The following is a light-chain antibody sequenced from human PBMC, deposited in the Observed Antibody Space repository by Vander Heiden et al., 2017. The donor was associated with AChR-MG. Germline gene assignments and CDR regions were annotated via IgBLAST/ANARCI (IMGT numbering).Light chain of an antibody. CDR1: QSINNC. CDR2: TAS. Sequence: DIQLTQSPSSLSASVGDRVTITCRASQSINNCLDWYQQKPGKAPKLLIYTASTLESGVPSRISGSGYGTDFTLTIRSLQPEDFAAYFCQQCNSKPWTFGQGTKVEIK. V-gene: IGKV1-39*01. J-gene: IGKJ1*01. CDR3: QQCNSKPWT.